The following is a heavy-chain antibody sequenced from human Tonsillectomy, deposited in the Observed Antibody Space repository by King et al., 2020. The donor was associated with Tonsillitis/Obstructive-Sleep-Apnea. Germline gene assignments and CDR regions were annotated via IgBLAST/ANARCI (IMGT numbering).Heavy chain of an antibody. Sequence: QLVQSGGGLVQPDGSLRLSCAASGFSFDDYAMHWVRLAPGKGLEWVSGISWNSVSIEYADSVQGRFTISRDNAKNSLYLQMNSLRPEDTALYYCAKGTPAEAEDWFDPWGQGTLVTVSS. CDR2: ISWNSVSI. CDR3: AKGTPAEAEDWFDP. CDR1: GFSFDDYA. D-gene: IGHD6-13*01. V-gene: IGHV3-9*01. J-gene: IGHJ5*02.